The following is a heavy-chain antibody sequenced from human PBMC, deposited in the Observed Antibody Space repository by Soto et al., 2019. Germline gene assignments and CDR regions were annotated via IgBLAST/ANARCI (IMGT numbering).Heavy chain of an antibody. CDR2: TRNKANSYTT. CDR3: ARETGYSYGWDYYYGMDV. CDR1: GFTFSDHY. J-gene: IGHJ6*02. Sequence: PGGSLRLSCAASGFTFSDHYMAWVRQAPGKGLEWVGRTRNKANSYTTEYAASVKGRFTISRDDSKNSLYLQMNSLKTEDTAVYYCARETGYSYGWDYYYGMDVWGQGTTVTVSS. D-gene: IGHD5-18*01. V-gene: IGHV3-72*01.